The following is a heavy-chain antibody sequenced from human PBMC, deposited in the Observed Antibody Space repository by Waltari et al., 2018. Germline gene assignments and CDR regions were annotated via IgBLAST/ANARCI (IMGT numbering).Heavy chain of an antibody. CDR2: FDPEDGET. D-gene: IGHD3-22*01. J-gene: IGHJ4*02. Sequence: QVQLVQSGAEVQKPGSSVKVSCKASGGTFSSYPISWVRQAPGQGLEWMGGFDPEDGETIYAQKFQGGVTMTEDTSTDTAYMELSSLRSEDTAVYYCATVSYDSSGYYDYWGQGTLVTVSS. CDR3: ATVSYDSSGYYDY. V-gene: IGHV1-24*01. CDR1: GGTFSSYP.